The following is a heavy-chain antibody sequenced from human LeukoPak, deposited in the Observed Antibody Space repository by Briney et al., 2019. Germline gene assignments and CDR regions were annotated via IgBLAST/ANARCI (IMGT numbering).Heavy chain of an antibody. Sequence: SETLSLTCTVSGGSISSGSYYWSWIRQPAGKGLEWIGRIYTSGSTNYNPSLKSRVTISVDTSKNQFSLKLSSVTAADTAVYYCAREVEDLARAFDYWGQGTLVTVSS. J-gene: IGHJ4*02. CDR3: AREVEDLARAFDY. CDR2: IYTSGST. CDR1: GGSISSGSYY. V-gene: IGHV4-61*02.